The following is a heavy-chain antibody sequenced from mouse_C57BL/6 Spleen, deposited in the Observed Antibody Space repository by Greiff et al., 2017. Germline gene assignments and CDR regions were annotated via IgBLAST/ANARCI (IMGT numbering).Heavy chain of an antibody. CDR1: GYTFTSYW. V-gene: IGHV1-69*01. J-gene: IGHJ3*01. CDR3: ARRNYYGSSYGWFAY. CDR2: IDPSDSYT. D-gene: IGHD1-1*01. Sequence: QVQLQQSGAELVMPGASVKLSCKASGYTFTSYWMHWVKQRPGQGLEWIGEIDPSDSYTNYNQKFKGKSTLTVDKSSSTAYMQLSSRTSEDSAVYYCARRNYYGSSYGWFAYWGQGTLVTVSA.